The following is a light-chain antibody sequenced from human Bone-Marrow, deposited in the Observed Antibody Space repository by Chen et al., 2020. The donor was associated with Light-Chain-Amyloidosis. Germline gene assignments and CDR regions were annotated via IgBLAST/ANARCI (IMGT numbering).Light chain of an antibody. V-gene: IGLV3-25*03. CDR3: QSADHSGTYVV. CDR2: KDI. CDR1: ALPRQF. J-gene: IGLJ2*01. Sequence: SYELTQPHPVSLSPGQTACITCSGDALPRQFGYWYQQKPGQAPVLVIYKDIERPSGIPARFSGSRSGTTVTLTISGVQAEDEADYYCQSADHSGTYVVFGGGTKLTVL.